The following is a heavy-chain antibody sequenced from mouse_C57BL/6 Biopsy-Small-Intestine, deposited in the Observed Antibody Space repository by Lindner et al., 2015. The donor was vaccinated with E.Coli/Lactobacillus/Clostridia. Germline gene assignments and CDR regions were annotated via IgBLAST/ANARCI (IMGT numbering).Heavy chain of an antibody. CDR2: IIPYNGGT. CDR3: AREGSNSFAY. J-gene: IGHJ3*01. Sequence: VQLQESGPELVKPGASVKISCKASGYSFTGYYMHWVKQGPGQSLEWIGLIIPYNGGTRNNQKFKGKATLTVDKSSSTAYMELRSLTSEDSAVYYCAREGSNSFAYWGQGTLVTVSA. CDR1: GYSFTGYY. D-gene: IGHD2-5*01. V-gene: IGHV1-26*01.